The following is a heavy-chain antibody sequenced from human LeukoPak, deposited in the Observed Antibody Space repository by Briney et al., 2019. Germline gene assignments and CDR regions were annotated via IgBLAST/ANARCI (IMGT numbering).Heavy chain of an antibody. CDR2: MNPNSGNT. V-gene: IGHV1-8*01. CDR1: GYTFTSYD. CDR3: ARSRPMVRGVIRYYYYYGMDV. D-gene: IGHD3-10*01. Sequence: GASVKVSCKASGYTFTSYDINWVRQATGQGLEWMGWMNPNSGNTGYAQKFQGRVTMTRNTSISTAYMELSSLRSEDTAVYYCARSRPMVRGVIRYYYYYGMDVWGQGTTVTVSS. J-gene: IGHJ6*02.